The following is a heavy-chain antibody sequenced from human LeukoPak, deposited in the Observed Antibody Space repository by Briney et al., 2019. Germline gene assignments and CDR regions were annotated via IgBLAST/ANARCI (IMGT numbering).Heavy chain of an antibody. V-gene: IGHV3-53*01. CDR2: IYSGGRT. CDR1: GFTVSSNY. J-gene: IGHJ6*02. Sequence: GGSLRLSCAASGFTVSSNYMSWVRQAPGKGLEWVSVIYSGGRTYYADSVKGRFTISRDNSKNTLYLQMNSLRAEDTAVYYCANLNFGYYGMDVWGQGTTVTVSS. D-gene: IGHD1-7*01. CDR3: ANLNFGYYGMDV.